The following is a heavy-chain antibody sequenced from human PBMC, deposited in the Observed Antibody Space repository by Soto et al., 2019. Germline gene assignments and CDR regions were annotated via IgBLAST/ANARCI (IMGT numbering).Heavy chain of an antibody. J-gene: IGHJ4*02. Sequence: QVQLVESGGGLVKPGGSLRLSCAASGFSFSDRYMSWVRQAPGKGLEWVSYIDPTGTNIHYADSVKGRFTISRDNAGNSLYLQLNSLRVDDTAVYYCVTETQWYFDFWGQGALVTVSS. CDR3: VTETQWYFDF. V-gene: IGHV3-11*01. CDR1: GFSFSDRY. CDR2: IDPTGTNI. D-gene: IGHD2-8*01.